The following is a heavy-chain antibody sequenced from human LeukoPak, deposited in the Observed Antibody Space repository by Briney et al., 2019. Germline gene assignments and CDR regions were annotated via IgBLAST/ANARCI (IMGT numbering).Heavy chain of an antibody. D-gene: IGHD6-13*01. J-gene: IGHJ4*02. CDR2: ISSNGGST. CDR1: GFTFSSYA. CDR3: ARGQQLDYLYYFDY. Sequence: GGSLRLSCAASGFTFSSYAMHWVRQAPGKGLEYVSAISSNGGSTYYANSVKGRFTISRDNSKNTLYLQMGSLRAEDMAVYYCARGQQLDYLYYFDYWGQGTLVTVSS. V-gene: IGHV3-64*01.